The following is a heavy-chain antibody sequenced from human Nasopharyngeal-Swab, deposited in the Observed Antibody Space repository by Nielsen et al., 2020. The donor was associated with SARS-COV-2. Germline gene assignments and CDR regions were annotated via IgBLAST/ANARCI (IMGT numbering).Heavy chain of an antibody. Sequence: AAVMVTCKAAGGTFTDYYMHWGRQAPGQGGEGRGRINPNSGDTKYAEIFRDSVTVTRDTSITTVYMELSSLRSDETAVYYCVRDDGDVPGITGSGPPGGFWGQGTLVTVSS. CDR2: INPNSGDT. D-gene: IGHD3-10*01. J-gene: IGHJ4*01. V-gene: IGHV1-2*06. CDR3: VRDDGDVPGITGSGPPGGF. CDR1: GGTFTDYY.